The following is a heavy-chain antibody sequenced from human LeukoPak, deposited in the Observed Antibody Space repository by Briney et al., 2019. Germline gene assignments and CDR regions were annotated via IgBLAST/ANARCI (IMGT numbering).Heavy chain of an antibody. J-gene: IGHJ5*02. CDR2: IKQDGSEK. CDR3: ARDKYYYGSGSYGDWFDP. Sequence: SGGSLRLSCAASGFTFSSYWMSWVRQAPRKGLEWVANIKQDGSEKYYVDSVKGRFTISRDNAKNSLYLQMNSLRAEDTAVYYCARDKYYYGSGSYGDWFDPWGQGTLVTVSS. CDR1: GFTFSSYW. V-gene: IGHV3-7*01. D-gene: IGHD3-10*01.